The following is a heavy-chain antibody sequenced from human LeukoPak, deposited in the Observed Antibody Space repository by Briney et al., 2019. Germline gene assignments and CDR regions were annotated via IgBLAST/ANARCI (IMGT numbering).Heavy chain of an antibody. V-gene: IGHV4-59*01. Sequence: SETLSLTCTVSGGSISYSYWTWIRQPPGKGLEWIGYIYYIGTTNYNPSLKSRVTISLDTSKNQFSLKLSSVTAADTAVYYRARGDYGVDHWGQGTPVTVSS. J-gene: IGHJ4*02. CDR1: GGSISYSY. CDR3: ARGDYGVDH. CDR2: IYYIGTT. D-gene: IGHD4-17*01.